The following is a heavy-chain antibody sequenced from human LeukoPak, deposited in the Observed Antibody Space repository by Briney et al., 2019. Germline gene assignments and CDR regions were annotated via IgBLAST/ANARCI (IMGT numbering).Heavy chain of an antibody. Sequence: PSQALSLTCTVSGGSISSGDYYWSWIRQPPGKGLEWIGFIYYSGSTYYNPSLKSRLTISVDMSKNQFSLKLSSVTAADTAVYYCARSPVYYGSGGDPFDVWGQGTMVTVSS. V-gene: IGHV4-30-4*01. CDR1: GGSISSGDYY. CDR2: IYYSGST. J-gene: IGHJ3*01. CDR3: ARSPVYYGSGGDPFDV. D-gene: IGHD3-10*01.